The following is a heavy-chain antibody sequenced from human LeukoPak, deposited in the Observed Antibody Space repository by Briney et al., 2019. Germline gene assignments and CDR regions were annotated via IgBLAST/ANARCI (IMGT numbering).Heavy chain of an antibody. CDR2: IYYSGST. CDR3: ARSRGWLQSHPLGY. Sequence: KSSETLSLTCTVSGGSISSYYWSWIRQPPGKGLEWIGYIYYSGSTNYNPSLKSRVTISVDTSKNQFSLKLSSVTAADTAVYYCARSRGWLQSHPLGYWGQGTLVAVSS. CDR1: GGSISSYY. D-gene: IGHD5-24*01. J-gene: IGHJ4*02. V-gene: IGHV4-59*12.